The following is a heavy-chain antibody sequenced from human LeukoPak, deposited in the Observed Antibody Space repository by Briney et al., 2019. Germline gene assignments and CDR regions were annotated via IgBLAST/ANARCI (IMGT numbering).Heavy chain of an antibody. CDR2: ISYDGSNK. CDR3: ARRSSGYYRVFDY. Sequence: GGSLRLSCAASGFTFSSYGMHWVRQAPGKGLEWVAVISYDGSNKYYADSVKGRFTISRDNSKNTLYLQMNSLRAEDTAVYYCARRSSGYYRVFDYWGQGTLVTVSS. V-gene: IGHV3-30*03. CDR1: GFTFSSYG. D-gene: IGHD3-22*01. J-gene: IGHJ4*02.